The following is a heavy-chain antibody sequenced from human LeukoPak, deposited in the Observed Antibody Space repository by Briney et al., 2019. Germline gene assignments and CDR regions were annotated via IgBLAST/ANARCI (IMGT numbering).Heavy chain of an antibody. Sequence: PGGSLRLSCAASGFTFSSYGMSWVRQAPGKGLEWVSAISGSGGSTYYADSVKGRFTSSRDNSKNTLYLQLNSLRAEDTAVYYCAKDEGQMVTFGGVIGYFDYWGQGTLVTVSS. J-gene: IGHJ4*02. CDR1: GFTFSSYG. V-gene: IGHV3-23*01. CDR3: AKDEGQMVTFGGVIGYFDY. CDR2: ISGSGGST. D-gene: IGHD3-16*02.